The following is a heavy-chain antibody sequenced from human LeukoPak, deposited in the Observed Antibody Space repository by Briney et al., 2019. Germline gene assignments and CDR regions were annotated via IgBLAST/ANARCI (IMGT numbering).Heavy chain of an antibody. J-gene: IGHJ4*02. V-gene: IGHV3-23*01. CDR2: ISGSGGTT. Sequence: GGSLRLSCAASGFTFSSYAMSWVRQAPGKGLEWVSAISGSGGTTYYADSVKGRFTISRDNSKNTLYLHMNSLRAEDTAVYYCARDRYNWNDPSFDYWGQGTLVTVSS. CDR1: GFTFSSYA. CDR3: ARDRYNWNDPSFDY. D-gene: IGHD1-1*01.